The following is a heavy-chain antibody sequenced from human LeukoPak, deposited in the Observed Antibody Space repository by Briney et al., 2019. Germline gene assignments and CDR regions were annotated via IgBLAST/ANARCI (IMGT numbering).Heavy chain of an antibody. D-gene: IGHD3-22*01. J-gene: IGHJ4*02. CDR2: IRADAITT. CDR3: AKDRDYDSSGVDY. Sequence: PGGSLRLSCAASGFTFSHHGMNWVRQAPGKGLEWVSGIRADAITTYYADSVKGRFTISRDNAKNSLYLQMNSLRAEDTALYYCAKDRDYDSSGVDYWGQGTLVTVSS. V-gene: IGHV3-23*01. CDR1: GFTFSHHG.